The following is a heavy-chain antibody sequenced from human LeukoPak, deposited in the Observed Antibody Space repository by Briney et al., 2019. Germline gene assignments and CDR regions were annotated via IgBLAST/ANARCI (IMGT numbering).Heavy chain of an antibody. Sequence: GGSLRLSCAASGFTFSSYDMHWVRQATGKGLEWVSAIGTAGDTYYPGSVKGRFTISGENAKNSLYLQMNSLRAEDTAVYYCARVYGSGNSYYYYGMDVWGQGTTVTVSS. D-gene: IGHD3-10*01. CDR2: IGTAGDT. J-gene: IGHJ6*02. CDR1: GFTFSSYD. V-gene: IGHV3-13*01. CDR3: ARVYGSGNSYYYYGMDV.